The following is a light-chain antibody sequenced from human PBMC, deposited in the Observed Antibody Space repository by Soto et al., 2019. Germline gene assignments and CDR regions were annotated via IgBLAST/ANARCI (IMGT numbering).Light chain of an antibody. CDR1: QSVSSNF. CDR3: HHYGRSAIFT. V-gene: IGKV3-20*01. J-gene: IGKJ3*01. CDR2: GAS. Sequence: EIVMTQSPGTLSLSPGERATLSCRASQSVSSNFLAWYQQRPGQAPRLLMDGASSRAAGIPARFSGSGSGTDFTLTISRLEPEDFAVYYCHHYGRSAIFTFGPGTTVDIK.